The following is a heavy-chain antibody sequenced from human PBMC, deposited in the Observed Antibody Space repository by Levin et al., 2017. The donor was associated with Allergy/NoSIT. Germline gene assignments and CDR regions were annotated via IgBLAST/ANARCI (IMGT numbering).Heavy chain of an antibody. V-gene: IGHV3-7*01. CDR3: AREEGWGYHYVMDV. CDR1: GFTFTSFW. Sequence: LSLTCAASGFTFTSFWMTWVRQAPGKGLEWVANIKQDGSETYYVDSVKGRFTISRDNAKNSVYLPMNSLRVDDTAVYYCAREEGWGYHYVMDVWGQGTTITGSS. J-gene: IGHJ6*02. D-gene: IGHD3-16*02. CDR2: IKQDGSET.